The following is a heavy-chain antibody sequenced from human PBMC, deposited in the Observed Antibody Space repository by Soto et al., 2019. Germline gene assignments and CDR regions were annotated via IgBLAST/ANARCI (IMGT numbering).Heavy chain of an antibody. CDR1: GGSISNSNYF. CDR2: ILYTGTT. CDR3: ARLGWGDGDSDY. Sequence: QLPLQESGPGLVKSSETLSLTCTVSGGSISNSNYFWGWIRQAPGKGLEWIGSILYTGTTSYNSSLEGRVAISVDTSNNQFSLKLNSVTAADTAVYYCARLGWGDGDSDYWGQGTLVTVSS. D-gene: IGHD2-21*01. V-gene: IGHV4-39*01. J-gene: IGHJ4*02.